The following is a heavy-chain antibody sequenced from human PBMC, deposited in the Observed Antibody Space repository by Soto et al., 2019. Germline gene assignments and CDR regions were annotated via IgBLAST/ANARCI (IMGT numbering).Heavy chain of an antibody. D-gene: IGHD5-12*01. J-gene: IGHJ5*02. CDR1: GYTFTSYG. CDR2: ISAYNGNT. V-gene: IGHV1-18*01. CDR3: ARVRSGYSRPSPVSWFDP. Sequence: GASVKVSCKASGYTFTSYGISWVRQAPGQGLEWMGWISAYNGNTNYAQKLQGRVTMTTDTSTSTAYMELRSLRSDDTAVYYCARVRSGYSRPSPVSWFDPWGQGTLVTVSS.